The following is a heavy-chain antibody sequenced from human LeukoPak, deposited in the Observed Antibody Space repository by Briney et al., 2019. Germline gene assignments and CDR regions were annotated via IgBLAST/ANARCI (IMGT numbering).Heavy chain of an antibody. V-gene: IGHV1-69*13. CDR2: IIPIFGTA. CDR3: ATVFRGDFWSGYYSY. D-gene: IGHD3-3*01. J-gene: IGHJ4*02. CDR1: GGTFSSYA. Sequence: GASVKVSCKASGGTFSSYAISWVRQAPGQGLEWMGGIIPIFGTANYAQKFQGRVTITADESTSTAYMELSSLRSEDTAVYYCATVFRGDFWSGYYSYWGQGTLVTVSS.